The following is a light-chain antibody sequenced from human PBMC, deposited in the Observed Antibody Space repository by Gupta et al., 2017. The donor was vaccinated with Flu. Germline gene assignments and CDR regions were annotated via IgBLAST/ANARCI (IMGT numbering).Light chain of an antibody. V-gene: IGLV1-44*01. CDR1: SSNIGSHS. J-gene: IGLJ3*02. CDR3: AAWDDSLLRV. Sequence: QSALTQPPSASGTPGQRVTISFSGSSSNIGSHSVSWDQQPPGTAPKLLIYKNNQRPSGVPDRFSGSKSGTSASLAISGLRSEDEADYYCAAWDDSLLRVLGGGTKVTGL. CDR2: KNN.